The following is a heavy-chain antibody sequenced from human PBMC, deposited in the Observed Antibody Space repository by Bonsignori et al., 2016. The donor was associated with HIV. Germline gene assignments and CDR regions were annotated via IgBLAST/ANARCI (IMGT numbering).Heavy chain of an antibody. CDR1: GHKFTNFW. D-gene: IGHD6-13*01. V-gene: IGHV5-51*03. J-gene: IGHJ4*02. Sequence: EVQLVQSGAEVKKPGESLKISCRASGHKFTNFWIGWVRQMPGKGLEWMGIIYPGDSDTRYSPSFQGQVTISADKSFTIAYLQWSSLRASDTAMYYCGRTNSSWFPRPFDYWGQGTLVTVSS. CDR2: IYPGDSDT. CDR3: GRTNSSWFPRPFDY.